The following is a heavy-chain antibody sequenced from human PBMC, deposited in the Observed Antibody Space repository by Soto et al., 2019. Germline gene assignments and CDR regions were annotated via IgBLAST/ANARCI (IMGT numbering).Heavy chain of an antibody. Sequence: SVKVSCKASGGTFSSYAISWVRQAPGQGLEWMGGINPNNGTTNHAQKFQGRVTITGNDSTSTAYMELSSLRSEDTAVYYCTRIGDLPFYGSGAYRVYYYYMDVWGKGTTVTVSS. V-gene: IGHV1-69*13. CDR2: INPNNGTT. J-gene: IGHJ6*03. D-gene: IGHD3-10*01. CDR1: GGTFSSYA. CDR3: TRIGDLPFYGSGAYRVYYYYMDV.